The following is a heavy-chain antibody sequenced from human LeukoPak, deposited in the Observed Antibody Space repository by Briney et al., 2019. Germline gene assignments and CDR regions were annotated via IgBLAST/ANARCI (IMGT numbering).Heavy chain of an antibody. CDR1: GFTFNTCW. Sequence: EGSLRLSCVASGFTFNTCWMHWVRQVPVKGLVWVARINTDGTSTTYVDSVKGRFNVFRDNTKNTVYLQMKSLRAEDTAVYYCVRTDHSGSDYDDVGGPDVWGQGIMVTVS. D-gene: IGHD3-16*01. J-gene: IGHJ6*02. CDR3: VRTDHSGSDYDDVGGPDV. CDR2: INTDGTST. V-gene: IGHV3-74*03.